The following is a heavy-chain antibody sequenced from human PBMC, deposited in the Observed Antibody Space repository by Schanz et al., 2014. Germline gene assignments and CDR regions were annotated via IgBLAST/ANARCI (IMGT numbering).Heavy chain of an antibody. CDR3: ARDQSPYTNSSDVRYFDY. Sequence: VQLEQSGAEVKKPGSSVKVSCKASGGTFSSFGINWVRQAPGQGLEWMGRIIPSLGLAKYEQKFQDKVTITADTSTTTAYMELTSLRSDDTAVYYCARDQSPYTNSSDVRYFDYWGQGSLVTVSS. V-gene: IGHV1-69*04. CDR2: IIPSLGLA. CDR1: GGTFSSFG. D-gene: IGHD6-6*01. J-gene: IGHJ4*02.